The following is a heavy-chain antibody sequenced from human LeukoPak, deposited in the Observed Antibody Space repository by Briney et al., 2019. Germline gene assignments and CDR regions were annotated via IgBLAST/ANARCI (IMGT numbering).Heavy chain of an antibody. CDR1: GFTFRSYW. CDR2: INRDGSEK. J-gene: IGHJ3*02. D-gene: IGHD1-26*01. CDR3: AKDVGATTDAFDI. V-gene: IGHV3-7*03. Sequence: GGSLRLSCGASGFTFRSYWMSWVRQAPGKGLEWVANINRDGSEKYYVDSVKGRFTISRDNAKNSLYLQMNSLRAEDTALYCCAKDVGATTDAFDIWGQGTMVTVSS.